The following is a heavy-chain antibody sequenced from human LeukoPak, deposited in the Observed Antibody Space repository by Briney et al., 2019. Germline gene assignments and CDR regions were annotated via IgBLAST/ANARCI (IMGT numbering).Heavy chain of an antibody. Sequence: GGSLRLSCAASGFTFSSYWMSWVRQAPGKGLEWVANIKQDGSEKYYVDSVKGRFTISRDNAKNSLYLQMNSLRAEDTAVYYCARDDVAPVNDFWSDYWGQGTLVTVSS. CDR3: ARDDVAPVNDFWSDY. J-gene: IGHJ4*02. CDR2: IKQDGSEK. D-gene: IGHD3-3*01. CDR1: GFTFSSYW. V-gene: IGHV3-7*01.